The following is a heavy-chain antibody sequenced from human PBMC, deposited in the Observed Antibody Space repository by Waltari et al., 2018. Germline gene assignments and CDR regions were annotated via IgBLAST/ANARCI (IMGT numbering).Heavy chain of an antibody. CDR2: ILHVGIPE. D-gene: IGHD6-19*01. CDR1: GFAFDTHA. Sequence: QVQLVESGGGVVQPGRSQRLSCAASGFAFDTHAIHWVREAPGKGLGWVSMILHVGIPEYYAHSLKGRLTISRAHSKNTVYLQMSRLRGDDSAMYYCVTFPPFSGLSFAPWGHGTLVTLSS. J-gene: IGHJ4*01. CDR3: VTFPPFSGLSFAP. V-gene: IGHV3-33*03.